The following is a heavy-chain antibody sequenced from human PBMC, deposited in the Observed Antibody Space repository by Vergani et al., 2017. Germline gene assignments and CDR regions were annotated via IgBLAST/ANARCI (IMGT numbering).Heavy chain of an antibody. V-gene: IGHV3-30*03. D-gene: IGHD1-1*01. J-gene: IGHJ1*01. Sequence: QVHLVESGGGVVQPGRSLRLSCVVSGFTSSYYGMHWVRQAPGKGLEWVAVISYDGTQKYYAASVKGRFTISRDNSKSTLYLQMNSLRTEDTAVYYCATNSCGTPGCQIGYFREWGQGTLVTVSS. CDR1: GFTSSYYG. CDR3: ATNSCGTPGCQIGYFRE. CDR2: ISYDGTQK.